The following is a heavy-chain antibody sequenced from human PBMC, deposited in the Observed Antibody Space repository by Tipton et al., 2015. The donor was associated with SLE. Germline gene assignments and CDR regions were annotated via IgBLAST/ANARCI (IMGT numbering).Heavy chain of an antibody. CDR1: GYTFSNYD. J-gene: IGHJ4*02. CDR3: EFRLRYLDY. D-gene: IGHD3-9*01. V-gene: IGHV1-18*01. CDR2: ISANSGNT. Sequence: QLVQSGAEVKKPGASVKVSCKASGYTFSNYDISWVRQAPGQGLEWMGWISANSGNTNYAQKLQGRVIMTTDTSTSTAYMELRSLRSDDTAVYYCEFRLRYLDYWGQGTLVTVSS.